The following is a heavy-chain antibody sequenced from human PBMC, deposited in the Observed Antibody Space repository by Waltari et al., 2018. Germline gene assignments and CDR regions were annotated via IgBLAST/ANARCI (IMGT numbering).Heavy chain of an antibody. CDR3: ARESSGWEDY. J-gene: IGHJ4*02. CDR2: IYYSGST. D-gene: IGHD6-19*01. Sequence: QLQLQESGPGLVKPSETLSLTCTVSGGSISSSSYYWGWIRQPPGKGLEWIGSIYYSGSTYYDPSLKSRVTISVDTSKNQFSLKLSSVTAADTAVYYCARESSGWEDYWGQGTLVTVSS. CDR1: GGSISSSSYY. V-gene: IGHV4-39*07.